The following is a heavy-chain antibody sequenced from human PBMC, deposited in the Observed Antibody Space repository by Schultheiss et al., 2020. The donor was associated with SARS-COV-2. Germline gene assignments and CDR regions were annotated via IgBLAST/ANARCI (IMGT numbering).Heavy chain of an antibody. D-gene: IGHD5-24*01. V-gene: IGHV3-11*01. Sequence: GGSLRLSCAASGFTFSDYYMSWIRQAPGKGLEWVSAISGSGGSTYYADSVKGRFTISRDNAKNSLDLQMNSLRVDDTAVYYCVKEGEEMGTSWGQGTLVTVSS. J-gene: IGHJ4*02. CDR3: VKEGEEMGTS. CDR2: ISGSGGST. CDR1: GFTFSDYY.